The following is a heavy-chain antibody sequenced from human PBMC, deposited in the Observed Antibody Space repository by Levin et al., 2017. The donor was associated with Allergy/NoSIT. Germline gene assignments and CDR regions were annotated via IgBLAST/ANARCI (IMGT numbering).Heavy chain of an antibody. V-gene: IGHV3-20*04. CDR3: TRAAASTDSYYGLDV. CDR2: ISWNGGST. Sequence: GGSLRLSCAASGFTFDDYTMHWVRQAPGKGLEWVSLISWNGGSTGYGDSVKGRFTISRDNAKNSLYLQMNSLRAGDTALYYCTRAAASTDSYYGLDVWGQGTTVTVSS. J-gene: IGHJ6*02. D-gene: IGHD6-13*01. CDR1: GFTFDDYT.